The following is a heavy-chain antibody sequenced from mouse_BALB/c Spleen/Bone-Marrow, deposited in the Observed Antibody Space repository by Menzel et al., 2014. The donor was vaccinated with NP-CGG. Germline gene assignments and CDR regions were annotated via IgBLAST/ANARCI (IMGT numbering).Heavy chain of an antibody. CDR1: SYSITSDYA. Sequence: VQLQQSGPGLVKPSQSLSLTCSVSSYSITSDYAWNWIRQFPGNKLEWMGYISYSGTTSYNPSLKSRISITRDTSKNQFFLQLNSVTTEDTATYFCARDYGYSWFAYWGQGTLVTVSA. CDR3: ARDYGYSWFAY. D-gene: IGHD1-2*01. J-gene: IGHJ3*01. V-gene: IGHV3-2*02. CDR2: ISYSGTT.